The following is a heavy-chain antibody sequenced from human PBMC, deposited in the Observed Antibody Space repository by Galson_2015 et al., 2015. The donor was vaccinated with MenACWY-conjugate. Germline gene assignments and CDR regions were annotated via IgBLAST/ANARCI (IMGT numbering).Heavy chain of an antibody. CDR2: IRSKAYGGTT. V-gene: IGHV3-49*03. D-gene: IGHD1-26*01. CDR1: GFTFGDYA. J-gene: IGHJ4*02. CDR3: TIESGVGAHPDFDY. Sequence: SLRLSCAASGFTFGDYAMSWFRQAPGKGLEWVGFIRSKAYGGTTEYAASVNGRFTISRDDSKSIAYLQMNSLKTEDTAVYYCTIESGVGAHPDFDYWGQGTLVTVSS.